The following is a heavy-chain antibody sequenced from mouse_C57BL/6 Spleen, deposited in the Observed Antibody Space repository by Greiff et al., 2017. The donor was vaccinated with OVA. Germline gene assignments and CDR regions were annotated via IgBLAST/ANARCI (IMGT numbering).Heavy chain of an antibody. CDR3: ARLGDYGFDY. J-gene: IGHJ2*01. CDR2: IYPGDGDT. CDR1: GYAFSSSW. D-gene: IGHD2-4*01. Sequence: QVQLQQSGPELVKPGASVKISCKASGYAFSSSWMNWVKQRPGKGLEWIGRIYPGDGDTNYNGKFKGKATLTADKSSSTAYMQLSSLTSEDSAVYFCARLGDYGFDYWGQGTTLTVSS. V-gene: IGHV1-82*01.